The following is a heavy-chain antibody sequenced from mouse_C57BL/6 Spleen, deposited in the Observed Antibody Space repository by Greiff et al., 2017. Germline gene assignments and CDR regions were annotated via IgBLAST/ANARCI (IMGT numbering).Heavy chain of an antibody. Sequence: EVQRVESGGGLVKPGGSLKLSCAASGFTFSSYAMSWVRQTPEKRLEWVATISDGGSYTYYPDNVKGRFTISRDNAKNNLYLQMSHLKSEDTAMYYCAREGETAQATWAYWGQGTLVTVSA. J-gene: IGHJ3*01. CDR3: AREGETAQATWAY. CDR2: ISDGGSYT. V-gene: IGHV5-4*01. CDR1: GFTFSSYA. D-gene: IGHD3-2*02.